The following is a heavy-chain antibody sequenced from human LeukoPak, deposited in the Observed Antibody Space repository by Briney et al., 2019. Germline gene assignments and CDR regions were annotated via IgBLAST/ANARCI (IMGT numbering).Heavy chain of an antibody. Sequence: GASVKVSCKSTGYTFTTYGITWVRQAPGQGLEWMGWISTDNGDTNYAQKLQGRVTMTTDTSTSTAYMELRSLRSDDTAVYYCATPHGELPRQDAFDIWGQGTMVTVSS. CDR2: ISTDNGDT. CDR3: ATPHGELPRQDAFDI. J-gene: IGHJ3*02. V-gene: IGHV1-18*01. D-gene: IGHD1-26*01. CDR1: GYTFTTYG.